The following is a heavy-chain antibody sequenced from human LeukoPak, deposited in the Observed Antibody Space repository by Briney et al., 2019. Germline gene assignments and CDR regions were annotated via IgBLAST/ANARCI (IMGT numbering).Heavy chain of an antibody. CDR1: GYTFTGYY. J-gene: IGHJ5*02. V-gene: IGHV1-69*06. D-gene: IGHD5-18*01. CDR2: IIPIFGTA. Sequence: ASVKVSCEASGYTFTGYYMHWVRQAPGQGLEWMGGIIPIFGTANYAQKFQGRVTITADKSTSTAYMELSSLRSEDTAVYYCARGGDTAMVKPWFDPWGQGTLVTVSS. CDR3: ARGGDTAMVKPWFDP.